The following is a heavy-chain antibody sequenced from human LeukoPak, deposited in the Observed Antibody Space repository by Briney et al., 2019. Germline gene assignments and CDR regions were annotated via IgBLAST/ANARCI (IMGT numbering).Heavy chain of an antibody. J-gene: IGHJ4*02. D-gene: IGHD6-13*01. CDR1: GGSISSSSYH. V-gene: IGHV4-39*07. CDR2: IYYSGST. CDR3: ARDPAAGFDY. Sequence: SETLSLTCTVSGGSISSSSYHWGWIRQPPGKGLEWIGSIYYSGSTYYNPSLKSRVTISVDTSKNQFSLKLSSVTAAATAVYYCARDPAAGFDYWGQGTLVTVSS.